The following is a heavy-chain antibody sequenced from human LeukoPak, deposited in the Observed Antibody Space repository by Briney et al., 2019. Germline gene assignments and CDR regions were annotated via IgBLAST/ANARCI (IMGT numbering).Heavy chain of an antibody. D-gene: IGHD2-15*01. Sequence: SETLSLTCSVSGASITSDLYYWSWIRQSPGKGLEWVGYICYGDSTNYNPSLESRLTISIDTSKNQFSLRLTSVTAADTAVYYCASPRTPYYFEYWGRGTLVTVSS. V-gene: IGHV4-30-4*01. CDR1: GASITSDLYY. CDR3: ASPRTPYYFEY. J-gene: IGHJ4*02. CDR2: ICYGDST.